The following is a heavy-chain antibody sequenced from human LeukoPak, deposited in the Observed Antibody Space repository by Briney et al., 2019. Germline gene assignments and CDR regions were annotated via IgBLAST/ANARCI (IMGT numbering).Heavy chain of an antibody. Sequence: GESLKISCKGSGYSFTSYWISWVRQMPGKGLEWMGRIDPSDSYTNYSPSFQGHVTISADKSISTAYLQWSSLKASDTAMYYCARQPRNSLLLVYNWFDPWGQGTLVTVSS. CDR3: ARQPRNSLLLVYNWFDP. CDR1: GYSFTSYW. CDR2: IDPSDSYT. V-gene: IGHV5-10-1*01. D-gene: IGHD1-14*01. J-gene: IGHJ5*02.